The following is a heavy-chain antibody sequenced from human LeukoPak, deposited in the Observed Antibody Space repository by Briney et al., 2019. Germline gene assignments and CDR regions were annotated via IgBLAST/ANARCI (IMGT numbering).Heavy chain of an antibody. J-gene: IGHJ4*02. CDR1: GGSFSSYY. CDR3: ARLDSGYLDY. CDR2: IYNSGGT. D-gene: IGHD3-22*01. Sequence: PSETLSLTCTVSGGSFSSYYWSWIRQPAGKGLDWIGRIYNSGGTNYNPSLESRVTMSVDTSKNQFSLKLSSVTAADTAVYYCARLDSGYLDYWGQGTLVTVSS. V-gene: IGHV4-4*07.